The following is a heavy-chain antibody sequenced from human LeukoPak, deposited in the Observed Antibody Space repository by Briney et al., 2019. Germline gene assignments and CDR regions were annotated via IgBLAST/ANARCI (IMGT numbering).Heavy chain of an antibody. CDR1: GGSISSYY. CDR3: ARVAWERSFDY. V-gene: IGHV4-59*01. CDR2: IYYSGST. Sequence: PSETLSLTCTVSGGSISSYYWSWIRQPPGKGLEWIGYIYYSGSTNYNPSLKSRVTISVDTSKNQFSLKLSSVTAADTAVYYCARVAWERSFDYWGQGTLVTVSS. D-gene: IGHD1-26*01. J-gene: IGHJ4*02.